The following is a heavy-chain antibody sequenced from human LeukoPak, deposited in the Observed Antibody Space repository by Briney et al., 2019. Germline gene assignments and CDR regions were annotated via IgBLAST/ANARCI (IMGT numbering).Heavy chain of an antibody. CDR3: TRNIAAAGPGDY. CDR1: GFTFSSYA. Sequence: GGSLRLSCAASGFTFSSYAMSWVRQAPGKGLEWVGFIRSKAYGGTTEYAASVKGRFTISRDDSKSIAYLQMNSLKTEDTAVYYCTRNIAAAGPGDYWGQGTLVTVSS. V-gene: IGHV3-49*04. J-gene: IGHJ4*02. CDR2: IRSKAYGGTT. D-gene: IGHD6-13*01.